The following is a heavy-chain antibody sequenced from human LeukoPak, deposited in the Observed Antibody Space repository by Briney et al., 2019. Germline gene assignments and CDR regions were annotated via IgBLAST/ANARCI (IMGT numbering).Heavy chain of an antibody. CDR1: GFTFSSYA. J-gene: IGHJ4*02. CDR2: ISGSGGNT. CDR3: ARDHTAYDY. V-gene: IGHV3-23*01. D-gene: IGHD5-18*01. Sequence: PGGSLRLSCAAPGFTFSSYAMSWVRQAPGKGLEWVSAISGSGGNTYYADSVKGRFTISRDNSRNTLYLQMNSLRAEDTAVYYCARDHTAYDYWGQGTLVTVSS.